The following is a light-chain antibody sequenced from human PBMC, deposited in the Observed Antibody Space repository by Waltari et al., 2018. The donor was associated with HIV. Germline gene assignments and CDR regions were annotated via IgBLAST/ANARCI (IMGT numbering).Light chain of an antibody. CDR1: QSVNRNF. J-gene: IGKJ3*01. Sequence: EIVLTQSPGTLSLSPGERATLSCRASQSVNRNFLVWYQQNPGQAHRLLIYGASIRAAGIPDRFSGSGSGTDFTLTISRLEPEDFAVYYCQQYGNLPLFGPGTKVDIK. V-gene: IGKV3-20*01. CDR2: GAS. CDR3: QQYGNLPL.